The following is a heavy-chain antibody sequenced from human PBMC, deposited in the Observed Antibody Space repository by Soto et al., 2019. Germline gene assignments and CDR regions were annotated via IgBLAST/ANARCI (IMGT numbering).Heavy chain of an antibody. D-gene: IGHD3-3*01. Sequence: GSLLLSGSASGFTFSTFALHWVRQAPGEGLEWVALISHDGRIEKYADSVKGRFTISRDNSKNTLYMQMDSLRLEDTGVYYSARDGLPDDFRSGGYWFDPWGQGTQVTVYS. CDR1: GFTFSTFA. J-gene: IGHJ5*02. CDR3: ARDGLPDDFRSGGYWFDP. V-gene: IGHV3-30-3*01. CDR2: ISHDGRIE.